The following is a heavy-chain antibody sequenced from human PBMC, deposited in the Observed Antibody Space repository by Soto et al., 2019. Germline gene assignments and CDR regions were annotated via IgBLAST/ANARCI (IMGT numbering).Heavy chain of an antibody. Sequence: GGSLRLSCAASGFTFSSYSMNWVRQAPGKGLEWVSSISSSSIYIYYADSVKGRFTISRDNAKNSLYLQMNSLRAEDTAVYYCARHSGWPWGHMDVWGQGTTVPVCS. D-gene: IGHD3-16*01. J-gene: IGHJ6*01. CDR1: GFTFSSYS. CDR3: ARHSGWPWGHMDV. V-gene: IGHV3-21*01. CDR2: ISSSSIYI.